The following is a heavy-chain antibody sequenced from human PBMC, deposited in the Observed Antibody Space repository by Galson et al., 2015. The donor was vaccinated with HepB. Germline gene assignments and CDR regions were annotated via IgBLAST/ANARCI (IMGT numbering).Heavy chain of an antibody. CDR1: GFTFRSYA. Sequence: SLRLSCAASGFTFRSYAMSWVRQAPGKGLEWVSGISGRGGSTYYTDSVKGRFTISGDNSQNMLYLQMSCLRAEDKAVYYCAKDRYDDTLTGYYTHWGQGTLVTVSS. CDR3: AKDRYDDTLTGYYTH. J-gene: IGHJ4*02. V-gene: IGHV3-23*01. D-gene: IGHD3-9*01. CDR2: ISGRGGST.